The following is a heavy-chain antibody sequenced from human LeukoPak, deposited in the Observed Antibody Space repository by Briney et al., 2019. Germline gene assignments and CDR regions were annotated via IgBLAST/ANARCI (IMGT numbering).Heavy chain of an antibody. Sequence: GGSLRLSCAASGFTFSSYAMSWVRQAPGKGLEWVSAISGSGGSTYYADSVKGRFTISRDNSKNTLYLQMNSLRAEDTAVYYCAKDRQYYYGSGSYFDYWGQGTLVTVSS. CDR3: AKDRQYYYGSGSYFDY. CDR2: ISGSGGST. V-gene: IGHV3-23*01. CDR1: GFTFSSYA. D-gene: IGHD3-10*01. J-gene: IGHJ4*02.